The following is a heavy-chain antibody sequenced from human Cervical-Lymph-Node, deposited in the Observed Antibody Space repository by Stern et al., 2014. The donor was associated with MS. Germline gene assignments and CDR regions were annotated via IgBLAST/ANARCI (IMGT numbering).Heavy chain of an antibody. V-gene: IGHV4-59*08. CDR3: ARHGPPRRRDDSNHPNFDY. D-gene: IGHD5-24*01. CDR2: LYYSGNT. Sequence: VQLVESGPGLVKPSETLSLTCTVSGGSISNNYWSWIRQPPGKGLEWIGYLYYSGNTNYNPSLKSRVTTSIETSKHQFSLSLSSVTAADTAVYYCARHGPPRRRDDSNHPNFDYWGPGTLVAVSS. J-gene: IGHJ4*02. CDR1: GGSISNNY.